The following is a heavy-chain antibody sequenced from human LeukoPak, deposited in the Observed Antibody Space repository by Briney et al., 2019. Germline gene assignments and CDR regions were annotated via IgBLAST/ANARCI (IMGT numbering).Heavy chain of an antibody. CDR3: AREPTSGREPTSGRPLDY. CDR2: MYSTGSN. V-gene: IGHV4-4*07. CDR1: GGSISGYF. Sequence: SENLSLTCTVSGGSISGYFWTWIRQPAGKGLEWIGRMYSTGSNNYNPSLKSRVTMSLDTSKNHFPLNLTSVTAADTAVYYCAREPTSGREPTSGRPLDYWGQGTLVTVSS. D-gene: IGHD5-12*01. J-gene: IGHJ4*02.